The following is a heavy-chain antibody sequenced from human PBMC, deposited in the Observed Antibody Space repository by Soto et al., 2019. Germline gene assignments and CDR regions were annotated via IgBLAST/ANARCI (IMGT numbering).Heavy chain of an antibody. CDR3: ARSLRRGPPFDY. CDR2: INHSGST. J-gene: IGHJ4*02. V-gene: IGHV4-34*01. D-gene: IGHD3-10*01. CDR1: GGSFSGYY. Sequence: SETLSLTCAVYGGSFSGYYWTWIRQPPGTGLEWIGEINHSGSTYYNPSLKSRVTISVDTSKNQFSLKLSSVTAADTAVYYCARSLRRGPPFDYWGQGTLVTVSS.